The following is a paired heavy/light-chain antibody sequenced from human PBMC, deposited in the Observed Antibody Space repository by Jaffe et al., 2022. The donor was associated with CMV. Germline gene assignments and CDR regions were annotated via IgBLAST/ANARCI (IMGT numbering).Light chain of an antibody. V-gene: IGKV1-27*01. CDR2: SAS. Sequence: DIQMTQSPSSLSASVGDRVTITCRASPDISDYLAWYQQKPGKVPKLLIYSASTLQSGVPSRFSGSGSGTYFTLAISNLQPEDVATYYCQNYNRAPLTFGGGTKVEIK. J-gene: IGKJ4*01. CDR1: PDISDY. CDR3: QNYNRAPLT.
Heavy chain of an antibody. CDR3: AKAKSGGSSYDY. V-gene: IGHV3-23*04. CDR1: GFTFSTFT. J-gene: IGHJ4*02. CDR2: INNSGGNT. Sequence: EVQLVESGGDLIEPGGSLKLSCTASGFTFSTFTMGWVRQAPGKGLEWVSDINNSGGNTYYADSVKGRFAISRDNSKNKLYLQMNNLRAEDTAVYYCAKAKSGGSSYDYWGQGTLVTVSS. D-gene: IGHD1-26*01.